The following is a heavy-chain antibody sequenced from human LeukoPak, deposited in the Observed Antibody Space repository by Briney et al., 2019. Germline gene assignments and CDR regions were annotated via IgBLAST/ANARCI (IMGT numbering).Heavy chain of an antibody. CDR3: AKGGVYSSGWDYFDY. V-gene: IGHV3-23*01. CDR2: ISGSGGST. D-gene: IGHD6-19*01. Sequence: GGSLRLSCAASGFTFSSYARSWVRQPPGKGLEWVSAISGSGGSTYYADSVRGRFTISRDNSKNTQYLQMNTLRAEDTAIYYCAKGGVYSSGWDYFDYWGQGTLVTVSS. CDR1: GFTFSSYA. J-gene: IGHJ4*02.